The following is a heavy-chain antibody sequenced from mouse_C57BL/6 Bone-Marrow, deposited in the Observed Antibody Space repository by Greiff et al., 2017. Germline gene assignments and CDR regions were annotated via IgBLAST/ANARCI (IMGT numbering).Heavy chain of an antibody. V-gene: IGHV1-64*01. CDR3: ARGRQFAY. D-gene: IGHD6-1*01. J-gene: IGHJ3*01. CDR1: GYTFTSYW. CDR2: INPNSGST. Sequence: VQLQQPGAELVKPGASVKLSCKASGYTFTSYWMHWVKQRPGQGLEWIGMINPNSGSTNYNEKFKSKATLTVDKSSSTAYMQLSSLTSDDSAIYYGARGRQFAYWGQGTLVTVSA.